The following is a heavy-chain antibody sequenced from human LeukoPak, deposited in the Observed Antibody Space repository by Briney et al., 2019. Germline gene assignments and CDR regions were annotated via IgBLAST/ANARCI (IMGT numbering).Heavy chain of an antibody. CDR1: GFTFDDFA. V-gene: IGHV3-9*01. D-gene: IGHD2-8*01. J-gene: IGHJ4*02. CDR3: AKPSDMLNY. CDR2: ISWNSDSI. Sequence: GGSLRLSCAASGFTFDDFAMHWVRQAPGKGLEWVSHISWNSDSIVYADSVKGRFTISRDNAKNSLYLQMNSLRAEDTAVYYCAKPSDMLNYWGQGTLVTVSS.